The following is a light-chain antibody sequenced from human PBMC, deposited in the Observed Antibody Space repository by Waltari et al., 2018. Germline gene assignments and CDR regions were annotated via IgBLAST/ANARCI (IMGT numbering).Light chain of an antibody. CDR3: AAWDDSLYGV. CDR1: NSTTGTYN. J-gene: IGLJ3*02. V-gene: IGLV1-47*01. CDR2: RNN. Sequence: QSVLTQPPSASGTPGQRVTIPCSGSNSTTGTYNVYWYQQVPGTAPKLLIYRNNQRPSGVPDRFSGSKSDTSASLAISGLRSDDEADYYCAAWDDSLYGVFGGGTKLTVL.